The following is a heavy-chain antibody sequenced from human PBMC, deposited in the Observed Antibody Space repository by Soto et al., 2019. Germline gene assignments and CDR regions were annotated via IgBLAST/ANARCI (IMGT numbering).Heavy chain of an antibody. CDR2: IIPIFGTA. CDR1: GGTFSSYA. CDR3: AREAQQLHWFDP. J-gene: IGHJ5*02. D-gene: IGHD6-13*01. V-gene: IGHV1-69*01. Sequence: QVQLVQSGTEVKKPGSSVKVSCKASGGTFSSYAISWVRQAPGQGLERMGGIIPIFGTANYAQKFQGRVTIIADESTSTAYMELSSLRSEDTAVYYCAREAQQLHWFDPWGQGTLVTVSS.